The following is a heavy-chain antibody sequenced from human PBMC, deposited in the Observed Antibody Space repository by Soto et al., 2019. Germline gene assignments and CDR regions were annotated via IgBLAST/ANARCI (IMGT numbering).Heavy chain of an antibody. Sequence: QVQLQESGPGLVKPSQTLSLTCTVSGGSISSGDYYWSWVRQPPGKGLEWIAYIYYSGTTYYNPSLKRRVSLSRDQSKNQFSLKLEFVTAAETAVYYWGREVGELDYSSSSDAFDIWGQGKMVTLSS. V-gene: IGHV4-30-4*01. CDR2: IYYSGTT. CDR1: GGSISSGDYY. D-gene: IGHD6-19*01. CDR3: GREVGELDYSSSSDAFDI. J-gene: IGHJ3*02.